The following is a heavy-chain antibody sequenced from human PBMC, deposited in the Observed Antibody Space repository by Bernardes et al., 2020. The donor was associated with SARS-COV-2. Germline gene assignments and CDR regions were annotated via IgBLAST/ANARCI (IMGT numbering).Heavy chain of an antibody. CDR1: GGSLSDYS. Sequence: WETLSLTCAVYGGSLSDYSWSWIRQAPGKGLEWIGEITQSGSTKYNPSLRRRVTVSLDTSKNQVSLKLSSVTAADTAVYYCARGASGVDMILVVIGFSYYFDSWGQGTPVTVSS. CDR3: ARGASGVDMILVVIGFSYYFDS. J-gene: IGHJ4*02. D-gene: IGHD3-22*01. V-gene: IGHV4-34*01. CDR2: ITQSGST.